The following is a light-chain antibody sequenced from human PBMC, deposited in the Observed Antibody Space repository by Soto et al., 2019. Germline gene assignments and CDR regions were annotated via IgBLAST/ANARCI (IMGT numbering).Light chain of an antibody. Sequence: QSVLTQPPSVSGAPGQRVTISCTGSSSNIGAGYDVHWYQQLPGTAPKLLIYGNSNRPSGVPDRFSGSKSGTSASLAITGLQAEDEADDYCPSYDRSLRGVVFGGGTKLTVL. CDR2: GNS. V-gene: IGLV1-40*01. CDR1: SSNIGAGYD. J-gene: IGLJ2*01. CDR3: PSYDRSLRGVV.